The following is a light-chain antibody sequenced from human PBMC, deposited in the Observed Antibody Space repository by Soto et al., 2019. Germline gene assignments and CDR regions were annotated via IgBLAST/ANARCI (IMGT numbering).Light chain of an antibody. CDR3: SSYTSSSTRV. J-gene: IGLJ3*02. Sequence: QSALTQPASVSGSPGQSITISCTGTSSDVGGYNYVSWYQQHPGKAPKLMIYEVSNRPSGVSNLFSGSKSGNTASLTISGLQADDEADYYCSSYTSSSTRVFGGGTKLTVL. CDR2: EVS. V-gene: IGLV2-14*01. CDR1: SSDVGGYNY.